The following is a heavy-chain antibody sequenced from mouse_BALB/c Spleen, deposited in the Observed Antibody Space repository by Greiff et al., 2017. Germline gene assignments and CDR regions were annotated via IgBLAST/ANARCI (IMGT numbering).Heavy chain of an antibody. J-gene: IGHJ4*01. CDR3: VRELSPMDY. V-gene: IGHV2-9-2*01. CDR1: GFSLTSYD. CDR2: IWTGGGT. Sequence: QVQLKESGPGLVAPSQSLSITCTVSGFSLTSYDISWIRQPPGKGLEWLGVIWTGGGTNYNSAFMSRLSISKDNSKSQVFLKMNSLQTDDTAIYYCVRELSPMDYWGQGTSVTVSS.